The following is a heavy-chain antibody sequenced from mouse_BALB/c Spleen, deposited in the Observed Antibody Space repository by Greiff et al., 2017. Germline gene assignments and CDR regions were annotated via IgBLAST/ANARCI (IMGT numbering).Heavy chain of an antibody. CDR3: ATLYDYDKAWDY. V-gene: IGHV2-6-5*01. CDR1: GFSLTDYG. D-gene: IGHD2-4*01. Sequence: QVQLQQSGPGLVAPSQSLSITCTVSGFSLTDYGVSWIRQPPGKGLEWLGVIWGGGSTYYNSALKSRLSISKDNSKSQVFLKMNSLQTDDTAMYYCATLYDYDKAWDYWGQGTSVTVSS. J-gene: IGHJ4*01. CDR2: IWGGGST.